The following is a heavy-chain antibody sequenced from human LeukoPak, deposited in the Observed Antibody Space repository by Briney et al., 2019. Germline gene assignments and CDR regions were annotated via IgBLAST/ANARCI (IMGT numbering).Heavy chain of an antibody. D-gene: IGHD3-9*01. CDR2: ISSSRNYI. CDR1: GFTFNTYS. CDR3: ARGYYDILTGYYTYYFDY. J-gene: IGHJ4*02. V-gene: IGHV3-21*01. Sequence: GGSLRLSCAASGFTFNTYSMNWVRQAPGKGLEWVSSISSSRNYINYADSVKGRFTISRENAKNSLYLQMNTLRAEDTAVYYCARGYYDILTGYYTYYFDYWGQGTLVTVSS.